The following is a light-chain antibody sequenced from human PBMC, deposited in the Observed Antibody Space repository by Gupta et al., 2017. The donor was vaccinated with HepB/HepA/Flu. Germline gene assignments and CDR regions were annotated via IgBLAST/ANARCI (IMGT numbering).Light chain of an antibody. CDR2: GTF. CDR1: QHVSSSY. Sequence: LTQSPGRLPLPGGEKATPSCSTSQHVSSSYLAWFQQKPGLPPRLLIYGTFTRATGIPDRFSGSGFGTDFTLTISSLEPEDFAVYYCQQYSRSLLAFGQGTKVEVK. CDR3: QQYSRSLLA. J-gene: IGKJ1*01. V-gene: IGKV3-20*01.